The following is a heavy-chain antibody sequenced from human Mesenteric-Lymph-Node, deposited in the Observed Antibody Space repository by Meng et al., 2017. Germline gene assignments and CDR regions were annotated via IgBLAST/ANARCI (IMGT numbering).Heavy chain of an antibody. CDR2: INPNSGGT. CDR3: AKALGWGSSPDY. Sequence: QVQLVQSGADVKKPGASVKVSCKASGYTFTAYYIHWVRQAPGQGLEWMGRINPNSGGTNFAQKFQGRVIMTRDTSISTAYMELSSLGFDDTAVYYCAKALGWGSSPDYWGHGIRVTGSS. D-gene: IGHD2-21*01. J-gene: IGHJ4*01. CDR1: GYTFTAYY. V-gene: IGHV1-2*06.